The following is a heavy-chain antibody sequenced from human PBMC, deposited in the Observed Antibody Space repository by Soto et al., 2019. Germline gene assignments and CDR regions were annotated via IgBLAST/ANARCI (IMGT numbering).Heavy chain of an antibody. D-gene: IGHD1-26*01. CDR1: GFTFTSSA. CDR2: IVVGSGNT. J-gene: IGHJ6*02. CDR3: AADEVGATSYYYHGMDV. V-gene: IGHV1-58*01. Sequence: SVKVSCKASGFTFTSSAVQWVRQARGQRLEWIGWIVVGSGNTNYAQKFQERVTITRDMSTSTAYMELSSLRSEDTAVYYCAADEVGATSYYYHGMDVWGQGTTVTVSS.